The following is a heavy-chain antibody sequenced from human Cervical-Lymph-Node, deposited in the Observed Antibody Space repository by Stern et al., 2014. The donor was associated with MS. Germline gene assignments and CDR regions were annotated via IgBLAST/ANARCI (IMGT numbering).Heavy chain of an antibody. Sequence: QVQLQESGPGLVKPSQTLSLTCAVSGGSISSRDHYWAWIRQPPGEGLEWIGRLRATGSVSYTLSLAGRVTISRDTSIGQVSLKLTSVTAADTAIYYCAREAVVVSHAAGHDSWGQGILVTVSS. J-gene: IGHJ4*02. D-gene: IGHD2-21*01. CDR1: GGSISSRDHY. CDR2: LRATGSV. CDR3: AREAVVVSHAAGHDS. V-gene: IGHV4-61*02.